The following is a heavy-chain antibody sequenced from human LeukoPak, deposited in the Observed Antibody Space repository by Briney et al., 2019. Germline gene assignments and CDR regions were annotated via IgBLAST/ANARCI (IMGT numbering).Heavy chain of an antibody. CDR2: IKQDGNEK. J-gene: IGHJ4*02. CDR3: ARDGVLLWFGELSPPLDY. CDR1: GFTFSSYW. D-gene: IGHD3-10*01. Sequence: PGGSLRLSCAASGFTFSSYWMSWVRQAPGKGLEWVANIKQDGNEKYYVDSVKGRFTISRDNAKNSLYLQMNSLRAEDTAVYYCARDGVLLWFGELSPPLDYWGQGTLVTVSS. V-gene: IGHV3-7*01.